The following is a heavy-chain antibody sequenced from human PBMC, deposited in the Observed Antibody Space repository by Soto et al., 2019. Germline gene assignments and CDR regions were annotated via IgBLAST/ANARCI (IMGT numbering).Heavy chain of an antibody. Sequence: PSETLSLTCTVSGGYMSSGGYYWSWIRQPPGKGLEWIGQIYYSGNTHYNPSLKSRFNLSVDMSMNQFSLKLTSVSAADTAVYYCAGTGYYYGSGSRWAENNWFDPWGQGILVTVSS. J-gene: IGHJ5*02. CDR3: AGTGYYYGSGSRWAENNWFDP. D-gene: IGHD3-10*01. CDR1: GGYMSSGGYY. CDR2: IYYSGNT. V-gene: IGHV4-30-4*01.